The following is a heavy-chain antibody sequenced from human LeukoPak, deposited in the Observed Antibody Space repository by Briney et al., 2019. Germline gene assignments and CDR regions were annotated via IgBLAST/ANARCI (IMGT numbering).Heavy chain of an antibody. D-gene: IGHD3-10*02. CDR3: AELGITMIGGV. CDR2: ISSSGSTI. V-gene: IGHV3-48*04. CDR1: GFTLSNAW. J-gene: IGHJ6*04. Sequence: GGSLRLSCPASGFTLSNAWMNWVRQAPGKGLEWVSYISSSGSTIYYADSVKGRFTISRDNAKNSLYLQMNSLRAEDTAVYYCAELGITMIGGVWGKGTTVTISS.